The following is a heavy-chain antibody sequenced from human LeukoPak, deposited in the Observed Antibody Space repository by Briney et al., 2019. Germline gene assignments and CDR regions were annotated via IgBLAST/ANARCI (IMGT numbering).Heavy chain of an antibody. CDR2: VSGGGGST. Sequence: PGGSLRLSCAFSGLTFSSYSMTWVRQAPGKGLEWVSAVSGGGGSTYYEDSVRGRFTTSRENSKNTLYLQMSSLKAEDTAVYYCASDGAKFGALTYYYYYMDVWGKGTTVTVSS. J-gene: IGHJ6*03. CDR3: ASDGAKFGALTYYYYYMDV. D-gene: IGHD3-10*01. CDR1: GLTFSSYS. V-gene: IGHV3-23*01.